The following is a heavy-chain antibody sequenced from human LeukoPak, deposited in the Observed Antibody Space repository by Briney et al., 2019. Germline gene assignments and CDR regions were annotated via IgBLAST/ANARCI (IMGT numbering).Heavy chain of an antibody. V-gene: IGHV1-2*02. CDR1: GFTGYY. J-gene: IGHJ4*02. CDR3: AAIEGTRGSSSSDY. Sequence: GASVKVSCKASGFTGYYFHWVRQAPGQGLEWMGWINPNNRGTNYAQKFQGRVTMTRTTSIRTAYMELSSLTSDDTAVYYCAAIEGTRGSSSSDYWGQGTLVTVS. CDR2: INPNNRGT. D-gene: IGHD6-6*01.